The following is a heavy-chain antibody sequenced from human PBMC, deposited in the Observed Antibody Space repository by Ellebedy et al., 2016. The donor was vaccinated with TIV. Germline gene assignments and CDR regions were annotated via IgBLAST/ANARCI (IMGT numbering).Heavy chain of an antibody. CDR3: AKLVYGRSYYYYYMDV. Sequence: GESLKISXETSGFSFSDYGMNWVRQAPGKGLQWVSGTSGSGGNTYYADSVKGRFTISRDNSKNTLYLQMQSLRAEDTAVYYCAKLVYGRSYYYYYMDVWGKGTTVTVSS. CDR2: TSGSGGNT. D-gene: IGHD4-17*01. J-gene: IGHJ6*03. CDR1: GFSFSDYG. V-gene: IGHV3-23*01.